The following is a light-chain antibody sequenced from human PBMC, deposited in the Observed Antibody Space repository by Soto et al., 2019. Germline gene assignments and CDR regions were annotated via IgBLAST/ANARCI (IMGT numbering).Light chain of an antibody. Sequence: QSALTQPASVSGSPGQSITISCTGTSNDVGGYNYVSWYQQHPGKAPKLIIYEVSNRPSGVSYRFSVSKSGNTASLTISGLQAEDEADYYCSSFTSSGTSVFGTGTKLTVL. CDR2: EVS. V-gene: IGLV2-14*01. J-gene: IGLJ1*01. CDR1: SNDVGGYNY. CDR3: SSFTSSGTSV.